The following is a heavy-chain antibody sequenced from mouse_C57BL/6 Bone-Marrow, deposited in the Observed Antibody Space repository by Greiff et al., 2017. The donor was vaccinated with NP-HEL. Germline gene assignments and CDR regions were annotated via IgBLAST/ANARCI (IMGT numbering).Heavy chain of an antibody. D-gene: IGHD4-1*01. CDR1: GYAFTNYL. Sequence: VQLQQSGAELVRPGTSVTVSCKASGYAFTNYLIEWVKQRPGQGLEWIGVINPGSGGTNYNEKFKGKATLTADKSSSTAYMQLSSLTSEDSAVYFCARWDLGLAYWGQGTLVTVSA. CDR2: INPGSGGT. CDR3: ARWDLGLAY. J-gene: IGHJ3*01. V-gene: IGHV1-54*01.